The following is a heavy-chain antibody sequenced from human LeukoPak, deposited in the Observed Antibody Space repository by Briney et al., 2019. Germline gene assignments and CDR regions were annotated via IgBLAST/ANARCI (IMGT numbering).Heavy chain of an antibody. J-gene: IGHJ4*02. CDR2: IYYSGST. CDR1: GASISSSGYY. Sequence: PSETLSLTCNVSGASISSSGYYWGWIRQHPGKGLEWIGYIYYSGSTYYNPSLKSRVTISVDTSKNQFSLKLSSVTAADTAVYYCARVGDYGGKGRRVFDYWGQGTLVTVSS. CDR3: ARVGDYGGKGRRVFDY. D-gene: IGHD4-23*01. V-gene: IGHV4-31*03.